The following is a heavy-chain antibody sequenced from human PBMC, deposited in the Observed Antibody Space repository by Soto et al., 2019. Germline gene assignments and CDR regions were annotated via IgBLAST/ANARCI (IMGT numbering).Heavy chain of an antibody. Sequence: GGSLRLSXAASGFTFSSYSMNWVRQAPGKGLEWVSSISSSSSYIYYADSVKGRFTISRDNAKNSLYLQMNSLRAEDTAVYYCARIYGSGSYGAYGMDVWGQGTTVTVSS. CDR2: ISSSSSYI. D-gene: IGHD3-10*01. V-gene: IGHV3-21*01. CDR3: ARIYGSGSYGAYGMDV. J-gene: IGHJ6*02. CDR1: GFTFSSYS.